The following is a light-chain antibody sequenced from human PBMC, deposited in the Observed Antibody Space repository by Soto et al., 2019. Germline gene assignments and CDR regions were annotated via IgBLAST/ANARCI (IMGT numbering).Light chain of an antibody. J-gene: IGLJ3*02. CDR1: SGDVGGYNY. CDR2: EVT. V-gene: IGLV2-8*01. Sequence: QSALTQPPSASGSPGQSVTISCTGTSGDVGGYNYVSWYQQHPGKVPKLMIYEVTKRPSGVPDRFSGSKSGNTASLTVSGLQAEDEADYYCSSYAGSNILVFGGGTKLTVL. CDR3: SSYAGSNILV.